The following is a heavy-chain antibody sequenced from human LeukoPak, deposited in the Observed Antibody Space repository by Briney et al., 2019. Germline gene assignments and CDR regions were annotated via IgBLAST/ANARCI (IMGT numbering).Heavy chain of an antibody. CDR2: IYYSGST. V-gene: IGHV4-59*12. CDR3: ARRYYYNLGSFPFDF. CDR1: GGSISSYY. D-gene: IGHD3-10*01. J-gene: IGHJ4*02. Sequence: SETLSLTCTVSGGSISSYYWSWIRQPPGKGLEWIGYIYYSGSTNYNPSLKSRVTISVDTSKNQFYLNLSSVTAADTAVYYCARRYYYNLGSFPFDFWGQGTLVTVSS.